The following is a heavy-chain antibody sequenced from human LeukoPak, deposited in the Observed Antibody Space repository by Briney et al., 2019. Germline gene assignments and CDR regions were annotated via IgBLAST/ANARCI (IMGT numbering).Heavy chain of an antibody. CDR1: GGSVTDYY. CDR3: ARRKVGATFYYYYYMDV. Sequence: SETLSLTCTVSGGSVTDYYWSWIRQSPGKGLEWIGYIYYTGTSYNPSLKSRVTISADTSKNQFSLKLSSVTAADTAVYYCARRKVGATFYYYYYMDVWGKGTTVTVSS. V-gene: IGHV4-59*02. J-gene: IGHJ6*03. D-gene: IGHD1-26*01. CDR2: IYYTGT.